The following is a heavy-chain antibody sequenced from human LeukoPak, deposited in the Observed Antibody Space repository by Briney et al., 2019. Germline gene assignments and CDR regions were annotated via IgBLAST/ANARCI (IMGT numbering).Heavy chain of an antibody. CDR3: ARSGMTRFDY. D-gene: IGHD1-26*01. Sequence: GGSLRLSCAASGFTFTSYSMNWVRQAPGKGLEWVSSISSSSSYIYYADSVKGRFTISRDNAKNSLYLQMNSLRAEDTAVYYCARSGMTRFDYWGQGTLVTVSS. V-gene: IGHV3-21*04. CDR2: ISSSSSYI. CDR1: GFTFTSYS. J-gene: IGHJ4*02.